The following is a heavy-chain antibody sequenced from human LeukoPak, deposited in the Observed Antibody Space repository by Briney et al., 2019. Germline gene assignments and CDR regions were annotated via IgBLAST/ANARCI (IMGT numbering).Heavy chain of an antibody. D-gene: IGHD3-10*01. CDR2: ISSSSSYI. CDR1: GFTFSSYS. V-gene: IGHV3-21*01. Sequence: GGSLRLSCAASGFTFSSYSMNWVRQAPGKGLEWVSSISSSSSYIYYTDSVKGRFTISRDNAKNSLYLQMNSLRAEDTAVYYCARDPTTYGSGSYYYYFEYWGQGTLVTVSS. J-gene: IGHJ4*02. CDR3: ARDPTTYGSGSYYYYFEY.